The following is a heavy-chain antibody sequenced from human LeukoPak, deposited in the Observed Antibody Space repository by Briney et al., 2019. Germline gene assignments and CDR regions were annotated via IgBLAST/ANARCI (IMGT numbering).Heavy chain of an antibody. J-gene: IGHJ4*02. V-gene: IGHV4-59*08. D-gene: IGHD6-19*01. Sequence: KPSETPSLICTASGGSISSYYWSWIRQPPGKGLEWIGYIYYSRNTNYNPSLKSRVTMSVDASKNQFSLKLSSVTAADTAVYYCASLYRPTISVTGADFWGQGALVSVSS. CDR1: GGSISSYY. CDR3: ASLYRPTISVTGADF. CDR2: IYYSRNT.